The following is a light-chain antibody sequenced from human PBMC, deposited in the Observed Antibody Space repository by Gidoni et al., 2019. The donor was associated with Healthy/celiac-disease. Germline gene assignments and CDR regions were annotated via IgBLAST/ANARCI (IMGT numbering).Light chain of an antibody. CDR2: DAS. Sequence: EIVLTQSPATLSLSPGVRATLTCRASQSVSSYLAWYQQKPGQAPRLLIYDASTRATGIPARFSGSGSGTDFTLTISSLEPEDFAVYYCQQRSNWPPTFXGXTKVXIK. J-gene: IGKJ4*01. CDR3: QQRSNWPPT. CDR1: QSVSSY. V-gene: IGKV3-11*01.